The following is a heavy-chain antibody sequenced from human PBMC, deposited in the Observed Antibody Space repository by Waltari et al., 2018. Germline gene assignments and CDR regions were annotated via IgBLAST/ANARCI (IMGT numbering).Heavy chain of an antibody. CDR3: ARGPFGVVLTPPKVDYWYFDL. CDR2: IYYSGST. Sequence: QVQLQESGPGLVKPSQTLSLTCTVSGGSISSGGYYWSWIRQHPGKGLEWIGYIYYSGSTYYNPSLKSRVTISVDTSKNQFSLKLSSVTAADTAVYYCARGPFGVVLTPPKVDYWYFDLWGRGTLVTVSS. J-gene: IGHJ2*01. CDR1: GGSISSGGYY. V-gene: IGHV4-31*03. D-gene: IGHD3-3*01.